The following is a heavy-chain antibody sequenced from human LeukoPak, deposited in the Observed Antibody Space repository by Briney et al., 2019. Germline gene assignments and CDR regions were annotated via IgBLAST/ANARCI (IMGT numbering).Heavy chain of an antibody. CDR3: VRSNGKFYYGADV. V-gene: IGHV3-30*04. CDR2: ISYDGRNN. J-gene: IGHJ6*02. CDR1: GFTFSCYA. Sequence: GGSLRLSCAASGFTFSCYAMYWVRQAPGEGLEWVAAISYDGRNNYYADSVKGRLTIARDNSKNTLYLQMSSLRAEDTAVYYCVRSNGKFYYGADVWGQGTTVTVSS. D-gene: IGHD4/OR15-4a*01.